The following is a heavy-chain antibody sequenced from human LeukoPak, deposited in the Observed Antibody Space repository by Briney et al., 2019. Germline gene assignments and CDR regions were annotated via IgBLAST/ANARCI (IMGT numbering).Heavy chain of an antibody. CDR3: ARDKSGNSGWYSYFDY. V-gene: IGHV1-2*02. CDR1: GYTFTGYY. J-gene: IGHJ4*02. CDR2: INPNSGDT. Sequence: GASVKVSCKASGYTFTGYYMHWVRQAPGQGLEWMGWINPNSGDTNYAQKFQGRVTMTRDTSISTAYMELSRLRSDDTAMYYCARDKSGNSGWYSYFDYWGQGTLVTVSS. D-gene: IGHD6-19*01.